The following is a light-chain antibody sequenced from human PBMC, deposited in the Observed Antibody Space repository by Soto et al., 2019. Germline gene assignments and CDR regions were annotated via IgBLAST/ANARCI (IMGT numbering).Light chain of an antibody. CDR2: VGTGGIVG. J-gene: IGLJ3*02. V-gene: IGLV9-49*01. CDR3: GADHASGSNFVWV. CDR1: SGYSNYK. Sequence: QSVLTQPPSASASLGASVTLTCTLSSGYSNYKVDWYQQRPGKGPRFVMRVGTGGIVGSKGDGIPDRFSVLGSGLNRYLTIKNIQEEDESDYHCGADHASGSNFVWVFGGGTQLTVL.